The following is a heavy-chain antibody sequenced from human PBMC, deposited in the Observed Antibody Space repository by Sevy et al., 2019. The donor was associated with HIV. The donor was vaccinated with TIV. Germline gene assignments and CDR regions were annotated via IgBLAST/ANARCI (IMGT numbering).Heavy chain of an antibody. D-gene: IGHD5-18*01. CDR3: ARLNAMGTGYYYYYYGMDV. CDR2: FDPEDGET. J-gene: IGHJ6*02. Sequence: ASVKVSCKVSGYTLTELSMHWVRQAPGKGLEWMGGFDPEDGETIYAQKFQGRVTMTEDTSTDTAYMELSSLRSEDTAVYYCARLNAMGTGYYYYYYGMDVWGQGTTVTVSS. V-gene: IGHV1-24*01. CDR1: GYTLTELS.